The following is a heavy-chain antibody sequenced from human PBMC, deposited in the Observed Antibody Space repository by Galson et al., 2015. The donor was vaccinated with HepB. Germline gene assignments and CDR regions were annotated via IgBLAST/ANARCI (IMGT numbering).Heavy chain of an antibody. V-gene: IGHV3-30-3*02. Sequence: SLRLSCAASGFTFSNYAFHWVRQAPGKGLEWVALISYDGINKYYADSLKGRFTISRDKSKNTLFLQMNNMRGEDTALYYCASLETRGMTTMPFDYWGQGTLVTASS. D-gene: IGHD5-24*01. J-gene: IGHJ4*02. CDR3: ASLETRGMTTMPFDY. CDR2: ISYDGINK. CDR1: GFTFSNYA.